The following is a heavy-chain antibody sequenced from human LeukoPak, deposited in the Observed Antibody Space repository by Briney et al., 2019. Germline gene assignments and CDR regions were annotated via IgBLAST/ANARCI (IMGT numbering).Heavy chain of an antibody. D-gene: IGHD6-13*01. V-gene: IGHV1-2*02. J-gene: IGHJ4*02. CDR2: LNPNTAAT. CDR1: GYTFTDYY. Sequence: ASVKVSCKASGYTFTDYYLHWVRQAPGQGREWMGWLNPNTAATNYAQNFQGRVTMTRDTSISTAYMELSRLRSDDTAVFYCATWVAAAGTRDFWGQGTLVTVSS. CDR3: ATWVAAAGTRDF.